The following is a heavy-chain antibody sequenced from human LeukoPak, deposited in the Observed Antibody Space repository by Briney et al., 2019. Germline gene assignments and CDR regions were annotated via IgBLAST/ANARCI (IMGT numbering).Heavy chain of an antibody. Sequence: KSGESLKISCKGSGYSFTSYWIGWVRQMPGKGLEWMGIIYPGDSDTRYSPSFQGQVTISADKPISTAYLQWSSLKASDTAMYYCARRGRGYFDWSTFDYWGQGTLVTVSS. J-gene: IGHJ4*02. V-gene: IGHV5-51*01. CDR3: ARRGRGYFDWSTFDY. CDR2: IYPGDSDT. D-gene: IGHD3-9*01. CDR1: GYSFTSYW.